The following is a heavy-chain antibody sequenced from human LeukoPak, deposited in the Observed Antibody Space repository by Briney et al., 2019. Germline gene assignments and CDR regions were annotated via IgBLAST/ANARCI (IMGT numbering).Heavy chain of an antibody. CDR3: ARDPPMAGTPSLDS. CDR1: GYNFTDFY. J-gene: IGHJ5*01. CDR2: IKPTSGVT. V-gene: IGHV1-2*02. D-gene: IGHD1-14*01. Sequence: ASVKVSCKTSGYNFTDFYIHWVRQAPGQGLEWMGLIKPTSGVTKYAEKFQGRVTMTTETSMSTAFMELSRLRSDDTADYYCARDPPMAGTPSLDSWGQGTPVIVSS.